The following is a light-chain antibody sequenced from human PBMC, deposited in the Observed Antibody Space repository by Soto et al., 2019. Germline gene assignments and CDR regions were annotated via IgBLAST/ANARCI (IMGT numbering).Light chain of an antibody. Sequence: DLNQPASLSVSTGQSITLSCTGTSSDLAIYNYVSWYQQQPGKAPKLMIYQVTNRPSGVSNRFSGSRSGNTASLTISGLQAEDEADYYCSSYTDSSNYVFGTGNKVPVL. CDR3: SSYTDSSNYV. V-gene: IGLV2-14*01. CDR2: QVT. J-gene: IGLJ1*01. CDR1: SSDLAIYNY.